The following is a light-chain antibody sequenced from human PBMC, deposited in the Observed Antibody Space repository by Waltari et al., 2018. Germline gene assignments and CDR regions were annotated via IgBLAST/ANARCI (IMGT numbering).Light chain of an antibody. J-gene: IGKJ2*01. CDR1: QTVLYSDNNNY. V-gene: IGKV4-1*01. Sequence: DIVMTQSPDSLAVSLGERATINCKSSQTVLYSDNNNYLGWYPQRPGQPPKLLISWASTRESGVPDRFSGSGSGTDFTLTINSLQAEDVAVYYCQQYYTTPVTFGQGTKLEIK. CDR2: WAS. CDR3: QQYYTTPVT.